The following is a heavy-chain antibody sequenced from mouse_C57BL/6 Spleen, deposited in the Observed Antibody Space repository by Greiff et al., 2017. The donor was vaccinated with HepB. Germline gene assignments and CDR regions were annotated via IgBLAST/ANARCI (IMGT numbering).Heavy chain of an antibody. CDR2: IRNKANGYTT. CDR1: GFTFTDYY. J-gene: IGHJ2*01. Sequence: EVMLVESGGGLVQPGGSLSLSCAASGFTFTDYYMSWVRQPPGKALEWLGFIRNKANGYTTEYSASVKGRFTISRDNSQSILYLQMNALRAEDSATYYCARCPYYYGSRYFDYWGQGTTLTVSS. CDR3: ARCPYYYGSRYFDY. V-gene: IGHV7-3*01. D-gene: IGHD1-1*01.